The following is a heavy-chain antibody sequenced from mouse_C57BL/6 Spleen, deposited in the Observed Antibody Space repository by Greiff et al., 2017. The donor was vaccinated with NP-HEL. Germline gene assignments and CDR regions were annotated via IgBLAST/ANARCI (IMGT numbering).Heavy chain of an antibody. CDR1: GFTFSSYG. Sequence: DVKLVESGGDLVKPGGSLKLSCAASGFTFSSYGMSWVRQTPDKRLEWVATISSGGSYTYYPDSVKGRFTISRDNAKNTLYLQMSSLKSEDTAMYYCASHYYGSSYVYYFDYWGQGTTLTVSS. CDR2: ISSGGSYT. J-gene: IGHJ2*01. D-gene: IGHD1-1*01. CDR3: ASHYYGSSYVYYFDY. V-gene: IGHV5-6*02.